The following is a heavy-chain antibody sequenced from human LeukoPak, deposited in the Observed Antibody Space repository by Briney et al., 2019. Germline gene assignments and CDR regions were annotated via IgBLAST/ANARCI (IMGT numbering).Heavy chain of an antibody. V-gene: IGHV3-23*01. CDR3: AKGIRQLGNYYYYMDV. CDR2: ISGTGANT. CDR1: GFTFSNYV. D-gene: IGHD1-1*01. Sequence: PGGSLRLSCAVSGFTFSNYVMIWVRQAPGKVLEWVSAISGTGANTFYADSVKGRFTMSRDNPKNMLYLQMSSLRAEDTALYYCAKGIRQLGNYYYYMDVWGKGTAVTVSS. J-gene: IGHJ6*03.